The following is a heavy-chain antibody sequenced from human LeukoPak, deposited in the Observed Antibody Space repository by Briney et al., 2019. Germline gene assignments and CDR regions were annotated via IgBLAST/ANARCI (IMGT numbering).Heavy chain of an antibody. Sequence: SETLSLTCAVSGYSISSGYYWGWIRQPPGKGLEWIGSVYHSGSTYYNPSLKSRVTISVDTSKNQFSLKLSSVTAADTAVYYCARLLVAGTIDPWGQGTLVTVSS. V-gene: IGHV4-38-2*01. D-gene: IGHD6-19*01. CDR3: ARLLVAGTIDP. CDR2: VYHSGST. CDR1: GYSISSGYY. J-gene: IGHJ5*02.